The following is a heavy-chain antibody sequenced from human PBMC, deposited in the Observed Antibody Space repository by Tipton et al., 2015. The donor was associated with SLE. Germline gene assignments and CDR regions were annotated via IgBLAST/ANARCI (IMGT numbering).Heavy chain of an antibody. CDR2: IYYSAYT. CDR1: DGSIRSTNYY. CDR3: ARLRGSFGSGSYDY. D-gene: IGHD3-10*01. Sequence: TLSLTCTVSDGSIRSTNYYWGWIRQPPRKGLEYIGSIYYSAYTSYNPSLKSRVTMSVDTSKNQFSLRLNSVTAADTAVYYCARLRGSFGSGSYDYWGQGTLVTVSS. V-gene: IGHV4-39*07. J-gene: IGHJ4*02.